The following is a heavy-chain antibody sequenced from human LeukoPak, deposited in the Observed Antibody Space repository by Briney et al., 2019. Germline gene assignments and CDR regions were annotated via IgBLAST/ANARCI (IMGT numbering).Heavy chain of an antibody. V-gene: IGHV3-30-3*01. Sequence: GGSLRPSCAASGFTFSSYAMHWVRQAPGKGLEWVAVISYDGSNKYYADSVKGRFTISRDNSKNTLYLQMNSLRAEDTAVYYCARGFFEKQDYLDYWGQGTLVTVSS. J-gene: IGHJ4*02. CDR1: GFTFSSYA. D-gene: IGHD3-3*01. CDR3: ARGFFEKQDYLDY. CDR2: ISYDGSNK.